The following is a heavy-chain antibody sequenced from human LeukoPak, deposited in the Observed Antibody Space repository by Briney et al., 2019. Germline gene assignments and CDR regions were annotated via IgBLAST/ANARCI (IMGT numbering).Heavy chain of an antibody. J-gene: IGHJ3*02. CDR3: ARHYVDTASRDAFDI. Sequence: SETLSLTCTVSGGSINSYYWSWIRQPPGKGLEWIGYIYYSGSTNYNPSLKSRVTISVDTSKNQFSLKLSSVTAADTAVYYCARHYVDTASRDAFDIWGQGTMVTVSS. V-gene: IGHV4-59*08. CDR1: GGSINSYY. CDR2: IYYSGST. D-gene: IGHD5-18*01.